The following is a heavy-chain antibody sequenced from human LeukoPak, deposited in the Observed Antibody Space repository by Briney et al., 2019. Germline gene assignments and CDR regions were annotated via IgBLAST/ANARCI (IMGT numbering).Heavy chain of an antibody. V-gene: IGHV3-23*01. D-gene: IGHD4-23*01. CDR2: ISGCGVST. CDR1: GFPLSSHA. J-gene: IGHJ4*02. Sequence: PGGSLRLSCGASGFPLSSHAMSCVRQARGKGLVWVSAISGCGVSTYYADSVKGRFTISRDNSKNTLYVQMNSLRAEDAAVYYCAKDGISGPGCIYYFDYWGQGTLVTVSS. CDR3: AKDGISGPGCIYYFDY.